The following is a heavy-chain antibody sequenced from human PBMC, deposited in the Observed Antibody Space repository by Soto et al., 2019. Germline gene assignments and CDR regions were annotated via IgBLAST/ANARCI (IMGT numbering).Heavy chain of an antibody. J-gene: IGHJ4*02. CDR2: ISHSGST. Sequence: SATLSLTCAVSGDSINSSHWWNWVGQPPEKGLEWIGQISHSGSTNYNPSLTSRVTISVDKSKNHFSLKLTSVTAADTAVYYCAARHCWSPRWSDRSLVHWGQGTLVSVSS. V-gene: IGHV4-4*02. CDR3: AARHCWSPRWSDRSLVH. D-gene: IGHD3-3*02. CDR1: GDSINSSHW.